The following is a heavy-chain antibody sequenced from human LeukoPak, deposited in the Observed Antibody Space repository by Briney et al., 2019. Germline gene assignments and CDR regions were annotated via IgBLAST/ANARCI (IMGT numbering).Heavy chain of an antibody. CDR1: GFTFSSSA. J-gene: IGHJ4*02. D-gene: IGHD7-27*01. Sequence: GGSLRLSCAASGFTFSSSAMSWVRQVPGKGLEWVSGISASGGSTYYADSVRGRFTISRDNSKNTLYVQMNSLRAEDTAVYYCAKDGGLWVSAHWGDSWGRGTLVTVSS. CDR2: ISASGGST. V-gene: IGHV3-23*01. CDR3: AKDGGLWVSAHWGDS.